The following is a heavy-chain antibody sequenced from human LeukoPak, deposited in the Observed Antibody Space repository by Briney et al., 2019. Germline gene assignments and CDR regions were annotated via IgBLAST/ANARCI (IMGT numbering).Heavy chain of an antibody. CDR1: GCSISSSSYS. CDR3: ASPPLDYGDYSIDY. V-gene: IGHV4-39*01. Sequence: PSETLSLTLHVLGCSISSSSYSWGRNPQPPGKGLPGVGSIYYRGNTYYTPSLKSRVTISVDTSKNQFSLKLSSVTAADTAVYYCASPPLDYGDYSIDYWGHGTLVTVSS. D-gene: IGHD4-17*01. J-gene: IGHJ4*01. CDR2: IYYRGNT.